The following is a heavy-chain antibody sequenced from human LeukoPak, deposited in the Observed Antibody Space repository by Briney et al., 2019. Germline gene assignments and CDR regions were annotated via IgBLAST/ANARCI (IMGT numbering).Heavy chain of an antibody. V-gene: IGHV1-2*02. CDR3: AGVGGYCSSTSCCRGWDAFDI. Sequence: ASVNVSCKASGYTFTGYYMHWVRQAPGQGLEWMGWINPNSGGTNYAQKFQGRVTMTRDTSISTAYMELSRLRSDDTAVYYCAGVGGYCSSTSCCRGWDAFDIWGQGTMVTVSS. CDR2: INPNSGGT. CDR1: GYTFTGYY. J-gene: IGHJ3*02. D-gene: IGHD2-2*03.